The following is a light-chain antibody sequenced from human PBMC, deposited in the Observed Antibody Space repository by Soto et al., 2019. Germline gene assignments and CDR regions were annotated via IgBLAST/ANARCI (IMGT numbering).Light chain of an antibody. CDR2: DAS. CDR3: QQYNSWPPIT. Sequence: VVMTHSPATLSVSPRQRATLSCRASERVIRNLAWYQQKPGQAPRLLIYDASTRATGIPDRFSGGGSGTEFTLTISSLQSEDFVVYYCQQYNSWPPITFGQGTRLEIK. J-gene: IGKJ5*01. V-gene: IGKV3-15*01. CDR1: ERVIRN.